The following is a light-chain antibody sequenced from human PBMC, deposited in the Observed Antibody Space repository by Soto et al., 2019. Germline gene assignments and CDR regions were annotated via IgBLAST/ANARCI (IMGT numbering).Light chain of an antibody. Sequence: QSVLTQPPSASGTPGRRVTISCSGSSSNIGSNTVNWYQQLPGTAPKLLIYSNNERPSGVPDRFSGSKSGTSASLAISGLQSEDEADYYCAAWDGSLNGYVFGTGTKLTVL. CDR3: AAWDGSLNGYV. J-gene: IGLJ1*01. CDR1: SSNIGSNT. V-gene: IGLV1-44*01. CDR2: SNN.